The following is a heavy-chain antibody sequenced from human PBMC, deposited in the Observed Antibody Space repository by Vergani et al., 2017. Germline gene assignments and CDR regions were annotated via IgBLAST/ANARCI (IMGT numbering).Heavy chain of an antibody. V-gene: IGHV3-48*01. CDR3: AGPQGTSAYYYGGFDY. D-gene: IGHD3-22*01. J-gene: IGHJ4*02. CDR1: GFTFSSYS. CDR2: ISSSSSTI. Sequence: EVQLVASGGGLVQRGGSLRLSCAASGFTFSSYSMNWVRQAPGKGLEWVSYISSSSSTIYYADSVKGRFTISRDNAKNSLYLQMNSLTAEDTAIYYCAGPQGTSAYYYGGFDYWGQGTLVTVSS.